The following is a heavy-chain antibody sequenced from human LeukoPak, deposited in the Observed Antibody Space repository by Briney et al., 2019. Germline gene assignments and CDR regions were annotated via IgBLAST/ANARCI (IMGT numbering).Heavy chain of an antibody. CDR1: RFTFSSYA. CDR3: AKEVYCGRDCYNPGYGVDV. CDR2: ISGSGGRT. Sequence: GGSLRLSCAASRFTFSSYAMSWVRQAPGKGLEGVAAISGSGGRTYYADSVKGRFTISRDNSKNTLSLQMNSLRDEDTATYYCAKEVYCGRDCYNPGYGVDVWGQGTTVTVSS. D-gene: IGHD2-21*02. V-gene: IGHV3-23*01. J-gene: IGHJ6*02.